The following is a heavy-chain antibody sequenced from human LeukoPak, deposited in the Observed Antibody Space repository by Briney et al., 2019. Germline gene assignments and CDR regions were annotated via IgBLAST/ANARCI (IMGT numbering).Heavy chain of an antibody. V-gene: IGHV1-8*03. CDR1: AYSFSTYD. J-gene: IGHJ3*02. CDR3: ARRLGLRWDLQAFDI. CDR2: MNPDSGNT. D-gene: IGHD4-23*01. Sequence: ASVKVSCKASAYSFSTYDINWVRQATGQGLEWMGWMNPDSGNTGYAQKFQGRVTITRNTSISTAYMELSSLKSDDTAVYYCARRLGLRWDLQAFDIWGQGTMVTVSS.